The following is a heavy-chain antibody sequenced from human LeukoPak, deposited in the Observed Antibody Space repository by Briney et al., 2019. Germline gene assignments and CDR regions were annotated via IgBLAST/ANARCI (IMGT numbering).Heavy chain of an antibody. CDR1: GYTFTSYG. CDR2: ISAYNGNT. V-gene: IGHV1-18*04. CDR3: ARDGRQKVRGVTDY. J-gene: IGHJ4*02. Sequence: ASVKVSCKASGYTFTSYGISWVRQAPGRGLEWMGWISAYNGNTNYAQKLQGRVTMTTDTSTSTAYMELRSLRSDDTAVYYCARDGRQKVRGVTDYWGQGTLVTVSS. D-gene: IGHD3-10*01.